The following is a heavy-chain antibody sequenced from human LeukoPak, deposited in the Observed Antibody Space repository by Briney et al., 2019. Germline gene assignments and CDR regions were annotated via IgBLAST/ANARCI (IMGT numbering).Heavy chain of an antibody. CDR3: ARGRGSTYGLFDY. CDR1: GFTFSSYA. V-gene: IGHV3-23*01. D-gene: IGHD5-18*01. CDR2: ISGSGGST. J-gene: IGHJ4*02. Sequence: QPGGSLRLSCAASGFTFSSYAMSWVRQAPGKGLEWVSAISGSGGSTYYADSVKGRFTISRDNAKNTLYLQMNSLRAEDTAVYYCARGRGSTYGLFDYWGQGTLVTVSS.